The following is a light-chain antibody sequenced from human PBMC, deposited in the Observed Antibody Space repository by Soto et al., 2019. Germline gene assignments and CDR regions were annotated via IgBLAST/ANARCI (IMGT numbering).Light chain of an antibody. Sequence: QSVLTQPASVSGSPGQSITISCTGTSSDVGGYNYVSWYQQHPGKAHKLMIYDVTNRPSGVSNRFSGSKSGNTASLTISGLQAEDEADYYCSSYTSSSTDGFGTGTKVTVL. CDR1: SSDVGGYNY. CDR2: DVT. J-gene: IGLJ1*01. V-gene: IGLV2-14*01. CDR3: SSYTSSSTDG.